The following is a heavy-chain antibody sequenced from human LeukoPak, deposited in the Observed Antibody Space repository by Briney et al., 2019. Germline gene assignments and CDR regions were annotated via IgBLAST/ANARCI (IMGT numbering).Heavy chain of an antibody. J-gene: IGHJ4*02. CDR1: GYTFTTYG. V-gene: IGHV1-18*01. CDR2: ISAYNGNT. Sequence: GASVKVSCKASGYTFTTYGISWVRQAPGQGLEWMGWISAYNGNTNYAQKLQGRVTMTTDTSTSTAYVELRSLRSDDTAVYYCARDSLDNLGASSIAVPFGYWGQGTLVTVSS. CDR3: ARDSLDNLGASSIAVPFGY. D-gene: IGHD6-6*01.